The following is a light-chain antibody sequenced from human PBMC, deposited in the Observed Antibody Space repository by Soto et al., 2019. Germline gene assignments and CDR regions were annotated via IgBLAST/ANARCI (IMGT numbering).Light chain of an antibody. CDR3: QQYNNWPYT. Sequence: EIVMTQSPATPSVSPGERATLSCRASQSVSSNLAWYQQKPGQAPRLLIYGASTRATGIPARFSGSGSGTEFTLTISSLQSEEFAVYYCQQYNNWPYTFGQGPKLEIK. CDR2: GAS. V-gene: IGKV3-15*01. CDR1: QSVSSN. J-gene: IGKJ2*01.